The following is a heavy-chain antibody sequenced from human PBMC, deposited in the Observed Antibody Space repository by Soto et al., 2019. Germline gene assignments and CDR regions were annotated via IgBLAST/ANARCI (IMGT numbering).Heavy chain of an antibody. CDR2: IYNSEST. CDR1: GGSISNYY. CDR3: ERGLMLPYTDWLDP. V-gene: IGHV4-59*01. J-gene: IGHJ5*02. D-gene: IGHD5-18*01. Sequence: QVQLQESGPGLVKPSETLSLTCTVSGGSISNYYWSWIRQPPGKGLEWIGHIYNSESTNYNPSLKSRVTISVDTSKNQFSLKLSSVTAADTAVYYCERGLMLPYTDWLDPWGQGSLVTVSS.